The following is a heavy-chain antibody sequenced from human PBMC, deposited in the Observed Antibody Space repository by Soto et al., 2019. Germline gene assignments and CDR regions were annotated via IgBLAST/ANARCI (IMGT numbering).Heavy chain of an antibody. D-gene: IGHD1-7*01. CDR2: IRSKANSYAT. Sequence: GGSLRLSCAASGFTFSGSAMHWVRQASGKGLEWVGRIRSKANSYATAYAASVKGRFTISRDDSKNTAYLQMNSLRAEDTAVYYCARALNWNYYFDYWGQGTLVTVSS. CDR3: ARALNWNYYFDY. V-gene: IGHV3-73*01. J-gene: IGHJ4*02. CDR1: GFTFSGSA.